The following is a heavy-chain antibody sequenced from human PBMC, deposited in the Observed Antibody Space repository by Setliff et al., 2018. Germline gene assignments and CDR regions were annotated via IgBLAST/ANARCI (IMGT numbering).Heavy chain of an antibody. CDR3: ARDRTAYNYGMDI. CDR2: VYYTGNT. CDR1: GGSIMNYF. V-gene: IGHV4-59*01. Sequence: PSETLSLTCTVPGGSIMNYFWSWIRQPPGKGLEWVGYVYYTGNTNYNPSLKSRLTISVDPSKNQVSLQLKSATTADTAVYYCARDRTAYNYGMDIWGQGTTVTVSS. D-gene: IGHD5-18*01. J-gene: IGHJ6*02.